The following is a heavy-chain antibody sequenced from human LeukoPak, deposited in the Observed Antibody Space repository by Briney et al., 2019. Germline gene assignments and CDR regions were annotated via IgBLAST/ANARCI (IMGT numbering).Heavy chain of an antibody. Sequence: SETLSLTCTVSGGSISRYYWNWIREPPGKGLEWIGEINHSGSTNYNPSLKSRVTMSVDTSKNQFSLKLSSVTAADTAVYYCARGPYYGSGSFPYWGQGTLVSVSS. J-gene: IGHJ4*02. D-gene: IGHD3-10*01. CDR1: GGSISRYY. CDR3: ARGPYYGSGSFPY. V-gene: IGHV4-34*01. CDR2: INHSGST.